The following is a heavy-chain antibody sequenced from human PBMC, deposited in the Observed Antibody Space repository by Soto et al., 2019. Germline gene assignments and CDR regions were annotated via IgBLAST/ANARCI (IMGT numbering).Heavy chain of an antibody. CDR3: TTGIYYDILTGYHNVAY. V-gene: IGHV3-23*01. CDR1: GFTFSSYA. D-gene: IGHD3-9*01. CDR2: ISGSGGST. Sequence: VGSLRLSCAASGFTFSSYAMSWVRQAPGKGLEWVSAISGSGGSTYYADSVKGRATISRDDSKNTVYLQMNSLKTEDTAVYYCTTGIYYDILTGYHNVAYWGQGALVTVSS. J-gene: IGHJ4*02.